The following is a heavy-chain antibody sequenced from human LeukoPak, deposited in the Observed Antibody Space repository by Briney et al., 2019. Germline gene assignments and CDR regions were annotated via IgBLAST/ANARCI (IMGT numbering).Heavy chain of an antibody. Sequence: SETLSLTCTVSGDSISSGTFYWSWIRQSAGKGLEWIGRIYSSGSTNYNPSLKSRATISADTSKNQFSLKLTSVTAADTAVYYCASTYSWGGAFDIWGRGTMVAVSS. CDR1: GDSISSGTFY. J-gene: IGHJ3*02. D-gene: IGHD1-26*01. V-gene: IGHV4-61*02. CDR3: ASTYSWGGAFDI. CDR2: IYSSGST.